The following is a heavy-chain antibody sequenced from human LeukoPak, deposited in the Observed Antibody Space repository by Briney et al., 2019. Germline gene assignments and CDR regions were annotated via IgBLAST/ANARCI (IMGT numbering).Heavy chain of an antibody. J-gene: IGHJ4*02. CDR2: VNPNSGGT. V-gene: IGHV1-2*06. CDR3: ARDRSMITAYFDY. Sequence: GASVKVSCKASGYTFTGYYMHWVRQAPGQGLEWMGRVNPNSGGTNYAQKFQGRVTMTRDTSISTAYMELSRLRSDDTAVYFCARDRSMITAYFDYWGQGTLVTVSS. D-gene: IGHD3-16*01. CDR1: GYTFTGYY.